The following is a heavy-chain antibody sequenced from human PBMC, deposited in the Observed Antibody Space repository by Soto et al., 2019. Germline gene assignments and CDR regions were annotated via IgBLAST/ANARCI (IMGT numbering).Heavy chain of an antibody. J-gene: IGHJ6*02. CDR3: ARMYNSGYYRPEGDHYFYGMDV. CDR1: GGSIRDYH. CDR2: MYISGST. Sequence: QVQLQESGPGLVKPSETLSVTCIVSGGSIRDYHWSWIRQPAGKGLESIGCMYISGSTRYNPSLKSRVTMSADTSVNQFSLTLRSVTAADTTIYYCARMYNSGYYRPEGDHYFYGMDVWGPGTTVSVSS. V-gene: IGHV4-4*07. D-gene: IGHD6-19*01.